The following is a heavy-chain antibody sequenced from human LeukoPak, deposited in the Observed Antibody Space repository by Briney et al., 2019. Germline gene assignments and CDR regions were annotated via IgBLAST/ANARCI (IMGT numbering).Heavy chain of an antibody. V-gene: IGHV4-4*02. CDR2: IYHSGST. CDR1: GGSISSSNW. CDR3: ARASRGYRRTNYYYYMDV. D-gene: IGHD5-18*01. Sequence: KPSGTLSLTCAVSGGSISSSNWWSWVRQPPGKGLEWIGEIYHSGSTNYNPSLKSRVTISVDKSKNQFSLKLSSVTAADTAVYYCARASRGYRRTNYYYYMDVWGKGTTVTISS. J-gene: IGHJ6*03.